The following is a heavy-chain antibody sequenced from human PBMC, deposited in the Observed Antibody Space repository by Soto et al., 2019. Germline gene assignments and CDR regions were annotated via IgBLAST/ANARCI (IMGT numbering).Heavy chain of an antibody. J-gene: IGHJ6*03. CDR2: IYYSGST. CDR1: GGSISSYY. Sequence: NPSATLSLTCTVSGGSISSYYWSWIRQPPGKGLEWIGYIYYSGSTNYNPSLKSRVTISVDTSKNQFSLKLSSVTAADTAVYYCARLTEYYMDVWGKGTTVTVSS. V-gene: IGHV4-59*08. CDR3: ARLTEYYMDV.